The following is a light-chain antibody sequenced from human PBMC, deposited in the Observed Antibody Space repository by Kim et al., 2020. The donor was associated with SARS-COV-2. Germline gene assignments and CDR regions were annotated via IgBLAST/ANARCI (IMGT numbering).Light chain of an antibody. CDR2: AAA. J-gene: IGKJ2*03. Sequence: SASVGDRVTIPCRASQSISNSLNWYQQKTGKAPKLLIYAAASLQSGVPSRFSGSGSGTDFTLSISSLQPEDFATFYCQQTYSTPRSFGQGTKLEIK. CDR3: QQTYSTPRS. V-gene: IGKV1-39*01. CDR1: QSISNS.